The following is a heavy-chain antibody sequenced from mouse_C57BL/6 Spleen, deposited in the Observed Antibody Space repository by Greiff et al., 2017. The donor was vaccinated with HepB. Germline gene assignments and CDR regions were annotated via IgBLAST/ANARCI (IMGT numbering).Heavy chain of an antibody. CDR3: TRSRDGYPFAY. CDR1: GYTFTDYE. CDR2: IDPETGGT. Sequence: LVESGAELVRPGASVTLSCKASGYTFTDYEMHWVKQTPVPGLEWIGAIDPETGGTAYNQKFKGKAILTADKSSSKAYMELRSLTSEDSAVYYCTRSRDGYPFAYWGQGTLVTVSA. D-gene: IGHD2-3*01. J-gene: IGHJ3*01. V-gene: IGHV1-15*01.